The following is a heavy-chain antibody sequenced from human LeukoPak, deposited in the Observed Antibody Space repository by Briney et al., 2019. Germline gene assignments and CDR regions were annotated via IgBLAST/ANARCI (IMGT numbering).Heavy chain of an antibody. CDR2: IYHSGST. J-gene: IGHJ3*02. CDR3: ARVAGDHDAFDI. V-gene: IGHV4-30-2*01. CDR1: GDSISSGGYA. D-gene: IGHD3-10*01. Sequence: PSETLSLTCAVSGDSISSGGYAWGWIRQPPGKGLEWIGYIYHSGSTYYNPSLKSQVTISVDRSKNQFSLKLSSVTAADTAVYYCARVAGDHDAFDIWGQGTMVTVSS.